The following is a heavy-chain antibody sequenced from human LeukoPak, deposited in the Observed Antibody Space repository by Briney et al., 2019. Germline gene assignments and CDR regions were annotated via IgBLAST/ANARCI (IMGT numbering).Heavy chain of an antibody. Sequence: GASVKVSCKTSGYTFTNYYIHWVRQAPGQGLEWMGWINPNSGGTKYAQKFQGRVTMTRDTTTSTPNVVLTSLVSDATTVYFCARVPPYVDYIDYWGQGTLVTVSS. D-gene: IGHD3-16*01. J-gene: IGHJ4*02. V-gene: IGHV1-2*02. CDR3: ARVPPYVDYIDY. CDR1: GYTFTNYY. CDR2: INPNSGGT.